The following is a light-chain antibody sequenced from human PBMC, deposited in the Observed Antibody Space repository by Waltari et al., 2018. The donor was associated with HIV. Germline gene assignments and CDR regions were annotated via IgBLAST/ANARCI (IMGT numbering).Light chain of an antibody. CDR3: ASYAGRNTLI. CDR1: ASDVGAYNY. V-gene: IGLV2-8*01. J-gene: IGLJ2*01. CDR2: EVF. Sequence: SALTQPPPASGSPGPSVTIPCTGNASDVGAYNYISWYQQHPGKPPKLIIDEVFKRPSGVPDRFSGSKSGNTASLTVSGLQAEDEANYYCASYAGRNTLIFGGGTKLTVL.